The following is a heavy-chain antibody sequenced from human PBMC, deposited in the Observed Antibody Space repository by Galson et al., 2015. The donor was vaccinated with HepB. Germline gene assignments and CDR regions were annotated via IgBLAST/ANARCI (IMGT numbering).Heavy chain of an antibody. Sequence: SLRLSCAASGFTFSDYRMNWVRQAPGKGLEWVSYISSSGITIHYAASVKGRFTISRDNAKNSLYLQMNSLRDEDTAMYYCATYCSGTTCQSSYWGQGTLVTVSS. CDR2: ISSSGITI. D-gene: IGHD2-2*01. CDR1: GFTFSDYR. CDR3: ATYCSGTTCQSSY. J-gene: IGHJ4*02. V-gene: IGHV3-48*02.